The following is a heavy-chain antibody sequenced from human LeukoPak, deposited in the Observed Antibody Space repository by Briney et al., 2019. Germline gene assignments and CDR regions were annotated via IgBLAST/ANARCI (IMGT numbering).Heavy chain of an antibody. CDR1: GFTSFNFP. Sequence: GGSLRLSCEASGFTSFNFPMNWVRKAPGKGLEWVSHIRSDGTITYADSVKGRFTISRDDAKTSVYLQMNSLRDEDTAIYYCARDNIWAFDIWGQGTLVTVSS. CDR2: IRSDGTI. CDR3: ARDNIWAFDI. J-gene: IGHJ3*02. V-gene: IGHV3-69-1*01. D-gene: IGHD2/OR15-2a*01.